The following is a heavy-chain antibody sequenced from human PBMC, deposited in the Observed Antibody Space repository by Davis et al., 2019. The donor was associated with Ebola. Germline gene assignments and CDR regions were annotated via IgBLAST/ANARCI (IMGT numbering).Heavy chain of an antibody. CDR2: IYDQST. CDR1: GFTFSSYG. V-gene: IGHV3-66*02. J-gene: IGHJ4*02. Sequence: GGSLRLSCAASGFTFSSYGMSWVRQAPGKGLEWVSVIYDQSTAYADSVRGRFIISRDKSNNTLYLEMNSLRVDDTAVYYCATTQWLREFDNWGQGTLVTVSS. D-gene: IGHD6-19*01. CDR3: ATTQWLREFDN.